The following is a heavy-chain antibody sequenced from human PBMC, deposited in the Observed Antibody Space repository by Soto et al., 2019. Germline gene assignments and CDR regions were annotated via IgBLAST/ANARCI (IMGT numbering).Heavy chain of an antibody. D-gene: IGHD2-21*02. CDR2: ISGSGGST. CDR1: GFTFSSYA. V-gene: IGHV3-23*01. Sequence: GGSLRLSCAASGFTFSSYAMSWVRQAPGKGLEWVSAISGSGGSTYYADSVKGRFTISRDNSKNTLYLQMNSLRAEDTAVYYCAKDHIFLAYCGGDCYPLILDYFDYWGQGTLVTVSS. CDR3: AKDHIFLAYCGGDCYPLILDYFDY. J-gene: IGHJ4*02.